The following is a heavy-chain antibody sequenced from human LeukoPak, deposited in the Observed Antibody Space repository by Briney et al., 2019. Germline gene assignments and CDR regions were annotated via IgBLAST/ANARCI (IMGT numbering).Heavy chain of an antibody. J-gene: IGHJ4*02. CDR1: GYTFTATGYY. CDR3: ARDFSSITAPPNY. V-gene: IGHV1-2*02. D-gene: IGHD6-6*01. Sequence: ASVTVSCEASGYTFTATGYYIHWVRQAPGQGLELMGWINPKSGGTKYAQRFQGRVTMTRDTSINTAYMELSSLRSDDTAVYYCARDFSSITAPPNYWGQGTLVTVSS. CDR2: INPKSGGT.